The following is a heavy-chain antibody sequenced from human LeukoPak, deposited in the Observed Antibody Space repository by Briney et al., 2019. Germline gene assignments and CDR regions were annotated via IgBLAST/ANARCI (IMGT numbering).Heavy chain of an antibody. CDR3: ARGGTSSSLAY. CDR2: ISSSSTM. D-gene: IGHD4-23*01. J-gene: IGHJ4*02. CDR1: GFTFSSYS. V-gene: IGHV3-48*02. Sequence: GESLRLSCAASGFTFSSYSISWVRQAPGKGLEWVSYISSSSTMSYADSVKGRFTISRDNANNSLYLQMSSLRDEDTAVYYCARGGTSSSLAYWGQGTLVTVSS.